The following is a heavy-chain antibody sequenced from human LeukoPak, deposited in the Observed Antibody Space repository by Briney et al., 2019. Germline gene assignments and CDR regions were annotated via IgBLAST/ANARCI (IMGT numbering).Heavy chain of an antibody. D-gene: IGHD6-13*01. V-gene: IGHV5-51*01. CDR2: IYPGDSDP. J-gene: IGHJ4*02. Sequence: KGGESLKISCKGSGYTFTTYWIGWVRQMPGKGLEWMGIIYPGDSDPRYSPSFQGQVTISADTSISTAYLQWSSLKASGSAMYYCVRHGLGGSWFGFDNWGQGTLVTVSS. CDR1: GYTFTTYW. CDR3: VRHGLGGSWFGFDN.